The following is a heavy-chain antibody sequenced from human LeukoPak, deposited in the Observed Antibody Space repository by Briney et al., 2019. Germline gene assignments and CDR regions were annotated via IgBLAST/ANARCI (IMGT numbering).Heavy chain of an antibody. D-gene: IGHD2-15*01. CDR2: INPSGGST. Sequence: ASVKVSCKASGYTFTSYYMHWVRQAPGQGLEWMGIINPSGGSTSYAQKFQGRVTMTRDMSTSTVYMELNSLRAEDTAVYYCAKDGGIVVVVAAMYYMDVWGKGTTVTVSS. CDR3: AKDGGIVVVVAAMYYMDV. V-gene: IGHV1-46*01. J-gene: IGHJ6*03. CDR1: GYTFTSYY.